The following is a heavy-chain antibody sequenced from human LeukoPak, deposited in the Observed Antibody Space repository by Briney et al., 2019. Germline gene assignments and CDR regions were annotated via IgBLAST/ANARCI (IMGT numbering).Heavy chain of an antibody. D-gene: IGHD3-16*01. CDR2: ISGSGSST. CDR3: ARYAVSYGTD. Sequence: GGSLRLSCAASGFTFSSYAMSWVRQAPGKGLEWVSPISGSGSSTYYADSVKGRFTISRDNDKNTLYLQMHSLRAEDTAIYYCARYAVSYGTDWGQGTLVTVSS. CDR1: GFTFSSYA. J-gene: IGHJ4*02. V-gene: IGHV3-23*01.